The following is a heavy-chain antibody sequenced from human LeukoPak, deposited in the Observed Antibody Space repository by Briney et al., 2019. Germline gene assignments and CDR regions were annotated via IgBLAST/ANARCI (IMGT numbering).Heavy chain of an antibody. J-gene: IGHJ4*02. V-gene: IGHV3-33*01. D-gene: IGHD5-18*01. CDR2: IWYDGSNK. CDR3: AREGDTAMVTVDY. CDR1: GFTFSSYG. Sequence: PGGSLRLSCAASGFTFSSYGMHWVRQAPGKGLEWVAVIWYDGSNKYYADSVKGRFTISRDNSKNTLYMQMNSLRAEDTVVYYCAREGDTAMVTVDYWGQGTLVTVSS.